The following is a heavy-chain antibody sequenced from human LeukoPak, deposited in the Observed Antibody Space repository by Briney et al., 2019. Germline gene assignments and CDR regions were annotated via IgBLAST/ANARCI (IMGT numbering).Heavy chain of an antibody. Sequence: SETLSLTCTVSGASITSGTYYWGWIRQPAGKGLEYIGRIYTSGTTNYNPSVKSRVTISIDTSKNQFSLTLRSVTAADTALYYCARGLGSMLRGGSNWFDPWGQGTLVIVPP. D-gene: IGHD3-10*01. J-gene: IGHJ5*02. CDR1: GASITSGTYY. V-gene: IGHV4-61*02. CDR2: IYTSGTT. CDR3: ARGLGSMLRGGSNWFDP.